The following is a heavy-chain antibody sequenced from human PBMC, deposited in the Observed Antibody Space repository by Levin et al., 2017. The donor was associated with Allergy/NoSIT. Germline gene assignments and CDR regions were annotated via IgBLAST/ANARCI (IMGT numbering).Heavy chain of an antibody. CDR1: GYIFTDHY. CDR2: INPDSGGT. J-gene: IGHJ4*02. D-gene: IGHD3-3*01. CDR3: ATNFDLWSGPPHGH. V-gene: IGHV1-2*02. Sequence: ASVKVSCKTSGYIFTDHYIHWVRQAPGQGLEWVGWINPDSGGTNYAHKFQDRVTMSRDTSISTVYMEMSRLRSDDTAVFYCATNFDLWSGPPHGHWGQGTLVTVSS.